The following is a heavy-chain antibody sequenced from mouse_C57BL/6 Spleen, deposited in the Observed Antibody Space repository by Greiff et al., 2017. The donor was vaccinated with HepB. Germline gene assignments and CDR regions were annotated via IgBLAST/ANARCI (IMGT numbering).Heavy chain of an antibody. CDR1: GYTFTSYW. Sequence: QVQLQQPGAELVMPGASVKLSCKASGYTFTSYWMHWVKPRPGQGLEWIGEIDPSDSYTNYNQKFKGKSTLTVDKSSSTAYMQLSSLTSEDSAVYYCARKAYDYGDWYFDVWGTGTTVTVSS. J-gene: IGHJ1*03. CDR3: ARKAYDYGDWYFDV. V-gene: IGHV1-69*01. D-gene: IGHD2-4*01. CDR2: IDPSDSYT.